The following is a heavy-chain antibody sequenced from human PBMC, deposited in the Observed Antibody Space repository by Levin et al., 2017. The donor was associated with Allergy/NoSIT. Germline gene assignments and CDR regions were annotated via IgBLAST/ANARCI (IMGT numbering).Heavy chain of an antibody. CDR3: ASDSDCTGGVCYVKYGY. Sequence: PGGSLRLSCAASGFTFSSYGMHWVRQAPGKGLEWVAVIWYDGSNKYYADSVKGRFTISRDNSKNTLYLQMNSLRAEDTAVYYCASDSDCTGGVCYVKYGYWGQGTLVTVSS. D-gene: IGHD2-8*02. J-gene: IGHJ4*02. CDR1: GFTFSSYG. CDR2: IWYDGSNK. V-gene: IGHV3-33*01.